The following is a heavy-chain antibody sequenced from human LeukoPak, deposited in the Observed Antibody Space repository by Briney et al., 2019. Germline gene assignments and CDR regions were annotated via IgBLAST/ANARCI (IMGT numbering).Heavy chain of an antibody. V-gene: IGHV3-9*01. J-gene: IGHJ4*02. CDR1: GFTFEDYA. CDR3: ARGGFYDISLLSSFAY. CDR2: ITWNRGRI. D-gene: IGHD2/OR15-2a*01. Sequence: GGSLRLSCGTSGFTFEDYAMHWVRQVPGKGLEWVSGITWNRGRIGYTDSVKGRFTISRDSAKKSLYLQMSSLRVEDTALYFCARGGFYDISLLSSFAYWGQGVLVTVSS.